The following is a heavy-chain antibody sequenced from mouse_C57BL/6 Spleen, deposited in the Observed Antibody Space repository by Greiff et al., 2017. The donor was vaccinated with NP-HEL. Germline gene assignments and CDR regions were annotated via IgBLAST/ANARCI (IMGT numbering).Heavy chain of an antibody. Sequence: QVQLKESGAELAKPGASVKLSCKASGYTFTSYWMHWVKQRPGQGLEWIGYINPSSGYTKYNQKFKDKATLTADKSSSTAYMQLSSLTYEDSAVYYCARYLSIYYDYSYAMDYWGQGTSVTVSS. CDR1: GYTFTSYW. J-gene: IGHJ4*01. CDR2: INPSSGYT. D-gene: IGHD2-4*01. CDR3: ARYLSIYYDYSYAMDY. V-gene: IGHV1-7*01.